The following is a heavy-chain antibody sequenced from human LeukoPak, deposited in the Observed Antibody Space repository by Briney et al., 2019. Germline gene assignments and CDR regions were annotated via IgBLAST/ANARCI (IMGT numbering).Heavy chain of an antibody. J-gene: IGHJ4*02. CDR3: ARDRLGDYDHSGYYDK. D-gene: IGHD3-22*01. Sequence: GRSLILSCKASGFTFGEYDMSWVRQAPGKRLQWIGFIRSKLYRGTTEYAASVKGRFTISRDDSKSIAYLQMNNLRAEDTAVYYCARDRLGDYDHSGYYDKWGQGTLVTVSS. CDR2: IRSKLYRGTT. V-gene: IGHV3-49*04. CDR1: GFTFGEYD.